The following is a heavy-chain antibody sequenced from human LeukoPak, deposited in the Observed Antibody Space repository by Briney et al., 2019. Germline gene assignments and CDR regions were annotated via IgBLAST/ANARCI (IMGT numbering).Heavy chain of an antibody. Sequence: PGGSLTLSCAPSGFTLSNQWMSWVRLAPGNWREWAANIKQDGSEKYYGDSVEGRFTLSRDNTKSSMYMQMNSLRADDTAVYFCARVRGYRQLDFCGQGTLVTVSS. CDR3: ARVRGYRQLDF. CDR2: IKQDGSEK. V-gene: IGHV3-7*01. J-gene: IGHJ4*02. D-gene: IGHD3-16*02. CDR1: GFTLSNQW.